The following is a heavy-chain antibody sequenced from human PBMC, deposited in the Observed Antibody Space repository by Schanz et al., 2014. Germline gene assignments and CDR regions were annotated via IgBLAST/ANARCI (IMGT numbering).Heavy chain of an antibody. CDR3: ARFNSGSHSPPYYYYGMDV. J-gene: IGHJ6*02. CDR2: ISAYSGNS. V-gene: IGHV1-18*01. CDR1: GYTLTGFG. Sequence: QVQLVQSGAEVKKPGASVKVSCKASGYTLTGFGVSWVRQAPGQGREWMGWISAYSGNSKYAQKLQGRVTMTTDTSTNTGYMELRSLTSDDTAVYYCARFNSGSHSPPYYYYGMDVWGQGTTVTVSS. D-gene: IGHD1-26*01.